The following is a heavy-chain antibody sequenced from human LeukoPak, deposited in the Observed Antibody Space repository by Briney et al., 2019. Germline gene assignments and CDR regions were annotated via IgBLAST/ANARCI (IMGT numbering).Heavy chain of an antibody. Sequence: SETLSLTCTVSGGSISSSSYYWGWIRQPPWKGLEWIGSIYYSGSTYYNPSLKSRVTISVDTPKNQFSLKLSSVTAADTAVYYCATLYYYDSSGYYHDAFDIWGQGTMVTVSS. CDR1: GGSISSSSYY. CDR3: ATLYYYDSSGYYHDAFDI. V-gene: IGHV4-39*01. D-gene: IGHD3-22*01. CDR2: IYYSGST. J-gene: IGHJ3*02.